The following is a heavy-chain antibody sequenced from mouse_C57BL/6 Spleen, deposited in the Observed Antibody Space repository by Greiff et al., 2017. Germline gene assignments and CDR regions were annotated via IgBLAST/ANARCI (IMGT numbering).Heavy chain of an antibody. CDR3: ARRDGDYGFAY. V-gene: IGHV2-2*01. J-gene: IGHJ3*01. D-gene: IGHD2-13*01. Sequence: QVQLKESGPGLVQPSPSLSITCTASGFSLTSYGVHWVRQSPGKGLEWLGGIWSGGSTDYNDAFISSLSIGKDNSKSQVFFKRNSLQADDTAIYYCARRDGDYGFAYWGQGTLVTVSA. CDR2: IWSGGST. CDR1: GFSLTSYG.